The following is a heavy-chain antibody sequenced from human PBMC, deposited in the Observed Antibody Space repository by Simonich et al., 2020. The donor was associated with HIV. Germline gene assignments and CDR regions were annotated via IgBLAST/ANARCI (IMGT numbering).Heavy chain of an antibody. CDR2: INHSGSP. Sequence: QVQLQQWGAGLLKPSETLSLTCAVYGASFSGYYWSWIRPPPGKGLEYSGEINHSGSPNYNPSLKSRVTKSVDTPKNQFSLKLSSVTAADTAVYYCASAFPWGPFDYWGQGSLVTVSS. CDR3: ASAFPWGPFDY. V-gene: IGHV4-34*01. J-gene: IGHJ4*02. CDR1: GASFSGYY. D-gene: IGHD7-27*01.